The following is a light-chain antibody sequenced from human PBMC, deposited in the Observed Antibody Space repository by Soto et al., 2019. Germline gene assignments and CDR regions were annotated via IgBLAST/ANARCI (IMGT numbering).Light chain of an antibody. V-gene: IGKV3-20*01. CDR2: GAS. Sequence: EIVLTQSPGTLSLSPGERATLSCRASQSVSSSYLAWYQQKPGQAPRLLIYGASSRATGIPDRFSGSGSGTGFTLTISRLEPEDFAVYYCQQYGSLFGQGTKLEIK. CDR3: QQYGSL. J-gene: IGKJ2*01. CDR1: QSVSSSY.